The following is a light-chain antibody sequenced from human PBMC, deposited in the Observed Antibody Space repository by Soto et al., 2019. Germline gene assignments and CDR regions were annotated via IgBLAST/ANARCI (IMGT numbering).Light chain of an antibody. V-gene: IGLV6-57*04. CDR2: EDD. J-gene: IGLJ2*01. Sequence: NFMLTQPHSVSESPGKTVTISCTRSGGSIASNFVQWYQQRPGSAPTTVIYEDDQRPSGVPGRFSGSIDRSSNSASLTISGLKTEDEADYYCQSYNNIIGVFGGGTKLTVL. CDR3: QSYNNIIGV. CDR1: GGSIASNF.